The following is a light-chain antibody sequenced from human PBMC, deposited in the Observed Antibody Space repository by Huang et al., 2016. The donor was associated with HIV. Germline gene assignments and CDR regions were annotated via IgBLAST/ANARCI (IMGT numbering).Light chain of an antibody. Sequence: IQLTQSPSSLSASVGDRVTIPCRASQGISTYLAWYQQKPGKAPRLLIYAASTLQSGVPSMFSGSGSGTDFTLTITNLQPEDFATYYCQQFSSYPTFGPGTKVDIK. CDR1: QGISTY. CDR3: QQFSSYPT. J-gene: IGKJ3*01. V-gene: IGKV1-9*01. CDR2: AAS.